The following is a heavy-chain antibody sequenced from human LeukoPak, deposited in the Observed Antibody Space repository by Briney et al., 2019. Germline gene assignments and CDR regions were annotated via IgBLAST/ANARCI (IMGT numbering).Heavy chain of an antibody. CDR1: GFAFSSDA. D-gene: IGHD2-8*01. J-gene: IGHJ3*02. Sequence: PGGSLRLSCAASGFAFSSDAMPWVRQTPGKGLEGVSTIDVSGDSTYYADSVKGRFTISRDNSKNTLYLQVNSLRVEDTAVYYCAKDVSNFIGASDTWGQGTMVTVSS. V-gene: IGHV3-23*01. CDR3: AKDVSNFIGASDT. CDR2: IDVSGDST.